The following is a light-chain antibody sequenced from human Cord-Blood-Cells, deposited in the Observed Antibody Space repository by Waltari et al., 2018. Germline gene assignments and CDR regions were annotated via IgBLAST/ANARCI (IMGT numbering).Light chain of an antibody. CDR2: DAS. Sequence: EIVLTQSPATLSLSPGERATLSCRASQSVSSYLAWYQQKPGQAPRLLIYDASNRATSIPARFSGSVSGTDFTLTISSLEPEDFAVYYCQQRSNWPTFGQGTKVEIK. V-gene: IGKV3-11*01. J-gene: IGKJ1*01. CDR3: QQRSNWPT. CDR1: QSVSSY.